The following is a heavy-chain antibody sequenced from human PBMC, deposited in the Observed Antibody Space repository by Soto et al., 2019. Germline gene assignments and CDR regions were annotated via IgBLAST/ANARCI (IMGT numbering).Heavy chain of an antibody. CDR3: ARSLRATSPLTF. CDR1: GFTFTDYH. CDR2: ISETGSHT. D-gene: IGHD7-27*01. V-gene: IGHV3-11*06. J-gene: IGHJ4*02. Sequence: VQLVDSGGGLVKPGGSLRLSCEATGFTFTDYHMSWIRQAPGKGLEWVSLISETGSHTAYAESVKGRFTISRDNARTSVFLQMNSLRSEDTAVYFCARSLRATSPLTFWGQGTLVTVSS.